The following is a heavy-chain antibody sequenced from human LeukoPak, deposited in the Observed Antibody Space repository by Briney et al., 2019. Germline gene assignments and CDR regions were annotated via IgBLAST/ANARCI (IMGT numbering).Heavy chain of an antibody. CDR3: ARHPLKYSSGWYYFDY. Sequence: SETLSLTCTVSGGSISNYYWSWIRQPPGKGLEWIGYIHYSGSTNNNPSLKSRVTISVDTSKNQFSLKLSSVTAADTAVYYCARHPLKYSSGWYYFDYWGQGTLVTVSS. CDR2: IHYSGST. V-gene: IGHV4-59*08. D-gene: IGHD6-19*01. CDR1: GGSISNYY. J-gene: IGHJ4*02.